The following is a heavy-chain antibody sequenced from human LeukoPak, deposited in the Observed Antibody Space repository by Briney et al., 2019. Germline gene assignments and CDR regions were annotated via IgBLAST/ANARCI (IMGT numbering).Heavy chain of an antibody. CDR1: GFTFSSYW. V-gene: IGHV3-74*01. Sequence: QPGGSLRLSCAASGFTFSSYWMHWVRQVPGKGLMWVSRINGDGSITNYADSVKGRFTISRDNAKNTLYLQMNSLRAEDTAVYYCARDLGGGATIREPFDYWGQGTLVTVSS. D-gene: IGHD1-26*01. J-gene: IGHJ4*02. CDR3: ARDLGGGATIREPFDY. CDR2: INGDGSIT.